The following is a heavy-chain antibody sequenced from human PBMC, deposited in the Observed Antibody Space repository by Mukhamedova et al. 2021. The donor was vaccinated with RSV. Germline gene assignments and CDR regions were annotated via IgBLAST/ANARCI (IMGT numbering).Heavy chain of an antibody. CDR2: IYSGGST. V-gene: IGHV3-53*01. J-gene: IGHJ3*02. CDR3: ARGWGAFDI. D-gene: IGHD1-26*01. Sequence: WVRPAPWKGLEWVSVIYSGGSTNYADSVKGRFTISRDNSKNTLYFQMNSLRAEDTAVYYCARGWGAFDIWGQGTLVTVSS.